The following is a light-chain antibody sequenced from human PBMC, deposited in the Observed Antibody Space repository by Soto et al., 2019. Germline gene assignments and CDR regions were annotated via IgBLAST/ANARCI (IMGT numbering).Light chain of an antibody. CDR3: SSYTSSSTPW. CDR1: SSDVGGYNY. CDR2: DVS. Sequence: QSVLTQPASVSGSPGQSITISCTGTSSDVGGYNYVSWYQQHPGKAPKLMIYDVSNRPSGVSNRFSGSKSGNTASLTISGLHAEDEADYYCSSYTSSSTPWFGGGTQLTVL. V-gene: IGLV2-14*01. J-gene: IGLJ3*02.